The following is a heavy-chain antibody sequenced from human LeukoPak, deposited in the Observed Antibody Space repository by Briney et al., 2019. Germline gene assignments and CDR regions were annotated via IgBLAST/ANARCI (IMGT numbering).Heavy chain of an antibody. CDR2: ISGSGGST. CDR3: AKDGGYGLTIFGVVTGDAFDI. CDR1: GFTFSSYA. V-gene: IGHV3-23*01. D-gene: IGHD3-3*01. Sequence: AGGSLRLSCAASGFTFSSYAMSWVRQAPGKGLEWVSAISGSGGSTYYADSVKGRFTISRDNAKNTLYLQMNSLRGDDTAVYYCAKDGGYGLTIFGVVTGDAFDIWGQGTMVTVSS. J-gene: IGHJ3*02.